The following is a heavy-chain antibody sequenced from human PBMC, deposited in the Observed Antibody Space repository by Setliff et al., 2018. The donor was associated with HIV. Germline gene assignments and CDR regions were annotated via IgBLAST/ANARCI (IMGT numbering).Heavy chain of an antibody. J-gene: IGHJ4*03. CDR3: ARTALHYYDSSGYLDN. Sequence: GGPVKVSCKASGYTFTRYDINWVRQAPGQGLEWMAWMNPQSGDTGYAQKFQDRVTVTGNTSINTAYMELSSLRSDDTAVYYCARTALHYYDSSGYLDNWGQGTLVTVS. CDR2: MNPQSGDT. CDR1: GYTFTRYD. D-gene: IGHD3-22*01. V-gene: IGHV1-8*01.